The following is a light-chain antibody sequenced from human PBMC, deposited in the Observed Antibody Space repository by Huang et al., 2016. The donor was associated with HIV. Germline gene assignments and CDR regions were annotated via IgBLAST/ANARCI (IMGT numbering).Light chain of an antibody. CDR1: QTVSCN. Sequence: EIVMTQSPATLSVSPGERATLSCRARQTVSCNLAWYQQKPGQAPRLLIYAAYTRATDIPARFSGSGSGTGFTLTISSLQSEDFAVYYCQHYRVWPPVYTFGQGTKLEIK. J-gene: IGKJ2*01. V-gene: IGKV3-15*01. CDR2: AAY. CDR3: QHYRVWPPVYT.